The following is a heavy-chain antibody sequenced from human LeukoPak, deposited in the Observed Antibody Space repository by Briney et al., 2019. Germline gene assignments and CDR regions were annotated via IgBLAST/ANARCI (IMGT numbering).Heavy chain of an antibody. CDR3: ARAVAGLYFDY. J-gene: IGHJ4*02. Sequence: GGSLRLSCAASGFTVSKNYMSWVRQAPGKGLDCVSVIYSGGSTHYADSVEGRFTISRDNSKNTLYLQMNSLRAEDTAVYYCARAVAGLYFDYWGQGTLVTVSS. CDR2: IYSGGST. D-gene: IGHD6-19*01. CDR1: GFTVSKNY. V-gene: IGHV3-53*01.